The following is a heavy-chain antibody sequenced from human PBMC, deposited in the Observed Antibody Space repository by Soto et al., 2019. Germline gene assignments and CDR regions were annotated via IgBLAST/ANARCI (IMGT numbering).Heavy chain of an antibody. Sequence: QPGGSLRLSCAASGFTFSSSPMTWVRQAPGRGLEWASTISGSGGSTYYADSVKGRFTISRDNSKSTLSLQMNSLAAEDTAVYYCAKELSFYGSGSLYWGPGTLVTVSS. CDR2: ISGSGGST. V-gene: IGHV3-23*01. J-gene: IGHJ4*02. D-gene: IGHD3-10*01. CDR1: GFTFSSSP. CDR3: AKELSFYGSGSLY.